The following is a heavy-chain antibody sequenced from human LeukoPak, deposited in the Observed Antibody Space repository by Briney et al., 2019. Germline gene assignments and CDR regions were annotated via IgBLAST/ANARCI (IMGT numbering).Heavy chain of an antibody. D-gene: IGHD3-10*01. CDR3: ARGGDPDYYYYYGMDV. V-gene: IGHV1-69*04. Sequence: GASVNVSCKASGGTFSSYAISWVRQAPGQGLEWMGRIIPIFGIANYAQKFQGRVTITADKSTSTAYMELSSLRSEDTAVYYCARGGDPDYYYYYGMDVWGQGTTVTVSS. CDR2: IIPIFGIA. J-gene: IGHJ6*02. CDR1: GGTFSSYA.